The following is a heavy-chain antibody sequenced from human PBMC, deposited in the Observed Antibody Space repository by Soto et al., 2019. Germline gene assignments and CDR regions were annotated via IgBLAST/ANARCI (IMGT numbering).Heavy chain of an antibody. V-gene: IGHV3-30-3*01. J-gene: IGHJ4*02. CDR3: ARDFLGP. CDR1: GFTFSSYA. CDR2: ISYDGSNK. Sequence: RRLSCAASGFTFSSYAMHWVRQAPGKGLEWVAVISYDGSNKYYADSVKGRFTISRDNSKNTLYLQMNSLRAEDTAVYYCARDFLGPWGQGTLVTVSS.